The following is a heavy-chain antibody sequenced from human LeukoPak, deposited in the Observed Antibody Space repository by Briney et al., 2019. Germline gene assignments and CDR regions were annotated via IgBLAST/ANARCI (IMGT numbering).Heavy chain of an antibody. J-gene: IGHJ4*02. CDR2: IYHSGNT. CDR1: GYSISGGHC. D-gene: IGHD6-13*01. CDR3: ARDGSSLDYFDY. V-gene: IGHV4-38-2*02. Sequence: SETLFLTCSVSGYSISGGHCWGWIRQPPGKGLEWIGSIYHSGNTYYNPSLKSRVTISIDTSKNQFSLKLSSVIAADTAVYYCARDGSSLDYFDYWGQGTLVTVSS.